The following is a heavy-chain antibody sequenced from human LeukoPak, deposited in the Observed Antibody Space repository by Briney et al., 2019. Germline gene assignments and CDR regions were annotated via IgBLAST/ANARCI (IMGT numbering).Heavy chain of an antibody. J-gene: IGHJ4*02. CDR1: GFTFSSYS. V-gene: IGHV3-21*01. CDR3: ARGVEVTYYDILTGIDY. Sequence: KAGGSLRLSCAASGFTFSSYSMNWVRQAPGKRLEWVSSISSSSSYIYYADSVKGRFTISRDNAKNSLYLQMNSLRAEDTAVYYCARGVEVTYYDILTGIDYWGQGTLVTVSS. CDR2: ISSSSSYI. D-gene: IGHD3-9*01.